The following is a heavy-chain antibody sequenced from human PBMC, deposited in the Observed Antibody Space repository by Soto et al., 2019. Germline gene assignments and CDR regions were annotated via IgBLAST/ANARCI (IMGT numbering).Heavy chain of an antibody. CDR2: ISRDGKNK. CDR3: ARSRNSAVADSFDF. D-gene: IGHD3-10*01. Sequence: SLRLSCAGSGFTFSRYAIHWVRQAPGKGLEWVAVISRDGKNKYYVDSVKGRFTISRDDSQNTLYLQMNSLRREDTAVYYCARSRNSAVADSFDFWGQGTLVTVS. CDR1: GFTFSRYA. J-gene: IGHJ4*02. V-gene: IGHV3-30*04.